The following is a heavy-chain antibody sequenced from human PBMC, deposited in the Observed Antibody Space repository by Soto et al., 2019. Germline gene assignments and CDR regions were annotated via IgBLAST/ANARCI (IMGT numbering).Heavy chain of an antibody. J-gene: IGHJ6*03. CDR2: ISYDGSNK. V-gene: IGHV3-30*18. D-gene: IGHD3-10*01. Sequence: PGGSLRLSCAASGFTFSSYGMHWVRQAPGKGLEWVAVISYDGSNKYYADSVKGRFTISRDNSKNTLYLQMNSLRAEDTAVYYCAKDGDRWFGELSPYYYYYMDVWGKGTTVTVSS. CDR1: GFTFSSYG. CDR3: AKDGDRWFGELSPYYYYYMDV.